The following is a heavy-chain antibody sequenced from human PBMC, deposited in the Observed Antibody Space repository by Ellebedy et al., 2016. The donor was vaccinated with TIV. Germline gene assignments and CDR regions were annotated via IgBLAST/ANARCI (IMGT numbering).Heavy chain of an antibody. CDR1: GFTVSSNY. CDR3: AGAAIRLGELSSPHFDY. Sequence: PGGSLRLSCAASGFTVSSNYMSWVRQAPGKGLEWVSVIYSGGSTYYADSVKGRFTISRDNSKNTLYLQMNSLRAEDTAVYYCAGAAIRLGELSSPHFDYWGQGTLVIVSS. CDR2: IYSGGST. D-gene: IGHD3-16*02. J-gene: IGHJ4*02. V-gene: IGHV3-53*01.